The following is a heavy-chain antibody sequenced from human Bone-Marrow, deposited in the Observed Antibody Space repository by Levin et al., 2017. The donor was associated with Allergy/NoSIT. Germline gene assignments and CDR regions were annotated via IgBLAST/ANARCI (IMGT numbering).Heavy chain of an antibody. D-gene: IGHD6-19*01. CDR2: ITGSGNFI. V-gene: IGHV3-48*01. CDR1: GSSYRTSS. J-gene: IGHJ4*02. CDR3: ASLLSSGASGWAAHDS. Sequence: PGGSLRLSCVASGSSYRTSSLTWVRQAPGKGLEWVSHITGSGNFIFYADSVKGRFTISRDNAKNSLYLQMDSLSVEDTALYYCASLLSSGASGWAAHDSWGQGTLVTVSS.